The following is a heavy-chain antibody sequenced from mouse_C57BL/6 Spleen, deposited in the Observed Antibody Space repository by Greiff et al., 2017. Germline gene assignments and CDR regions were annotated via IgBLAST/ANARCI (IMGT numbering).Heavy chain of an antibody. CDR3: AIYPDYCGSSYDYYAMDY. J-gene: IGHJ4*01. D-gene: IGHD1-1*01. Sequence: VQLQQSGAELVKPGASVKLSCTASGFNIKDYYMHWVKQRTEQGLEWIGRIDPEDGETKYAPKFQGKATITADTSSNTAYLQLSSLTSEDTAVYYCAIYPDYCGSSYDYYAMDYWGQGTSVTVSS. CDR1: GFNIKDYY. CDR2: IDPEDGET. V-gene: IGHV14-2*01.